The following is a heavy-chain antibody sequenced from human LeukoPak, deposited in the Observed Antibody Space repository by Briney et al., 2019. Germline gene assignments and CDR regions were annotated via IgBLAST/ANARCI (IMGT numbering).Heavy chain of an antibody. CDR1: GGTFSSYA. V-gene: IGHV1-69*13. CDR2: IIPIFGTA. D-gene: IGHD3-22*01. Sequence: SVKVSCKASGGTFSSYAISWVRQAPGQGLEWMGGIIPIFGTANYAQKFQGRVTITADESTSTAYMELSRLRSEDTAVYYCATPLSGESGYYQFLIWGQGTLVTVSS. CDR3: ATPLSGESGYYQFLI. J-gene: IGHJ4*02.